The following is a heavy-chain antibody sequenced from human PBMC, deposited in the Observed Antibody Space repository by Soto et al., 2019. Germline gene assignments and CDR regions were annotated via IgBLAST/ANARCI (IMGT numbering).Heavy chain of an antibody. J-gene: IGHJ4*02. CDR2: VTSSAIAT. D-gene: IGHD3-22*01. V-gene: IGHV3-23*01. CDR1: GYRFSEYA. Sequence: PGGSLRLSCVGSGYRFSEYAMAWIRQAPGKGLEWVTGVTSSAIATYYADSVKGRFTISRNNSLNILYLQMDNLGADDTAVYYCAKSLDTSAYYLSIDSWGQGTQVTVSS. CDR3: AKSLDTSAYYLSIDS.